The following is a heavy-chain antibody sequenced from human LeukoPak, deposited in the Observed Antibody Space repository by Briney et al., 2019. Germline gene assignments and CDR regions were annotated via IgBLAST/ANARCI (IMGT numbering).Heavy chain of an antibody. CDR2: MNPGTGGT. CDR3: ARGGCSGNCYSAPYDF. Sequence: GASVRVSCKASGYTFTKYEMHWVRQAPGQGLEWMGIMNPGTGGTRNAQKFRDRVTMTRDTSSSTLYMELSSLRFEDTAVYCCARGGCSGNCYSAPYDFWGQGTLVTVSS. CDR1: GYTFTKYE. V-gene: IGHV1-46*01. J-gene: IGHJ4*02. D-gene: IGHD1-26*01.